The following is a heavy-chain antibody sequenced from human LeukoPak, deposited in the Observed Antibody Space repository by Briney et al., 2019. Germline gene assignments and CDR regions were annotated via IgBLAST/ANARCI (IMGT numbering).Heavy chain of an antibody. CDR3: ARRSTVPNNYYLDY. CDR1: GITFRDYY. Sequence: GGAPRLSCATSGITFRDYYIRLIRQAPGEGLEWIAYISSSGSTTYYGDSVKGRFTISRDNAKNSLSLQMNSLRADDTAVYYCARRSTVPNNYYLDYWGQGALVTVSS. J-gene: IGHJ4*02. D-gene: IGHD1-1*01. CDR2: ISSSGSTT. V-gene: IGHV3-11*01.